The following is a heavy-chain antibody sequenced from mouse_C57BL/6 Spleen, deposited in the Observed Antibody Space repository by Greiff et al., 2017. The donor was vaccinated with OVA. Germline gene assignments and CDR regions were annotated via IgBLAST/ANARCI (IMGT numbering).Heavy chain of an antibody. CDR1: GFTFSNYW. Sequence: EVKLVESGGGLVQPGGSMKLSCVASGFTFSNYWMNWVRQSPEKGLEWVAQIRLKSDNYATHYAESVKGRFTISRDDSKSSVYLQMNNLRAEDTGIYYCTRGYYGSTWYFDVWGTGTTVTVSS. CDR3: TRGYYGSTWYFDV. CDR2: IRLKSDNYAT. J-gene: IGHJ1*03. V-gene: IGHV6-3*01. D-gene: IGHD1-1*01.